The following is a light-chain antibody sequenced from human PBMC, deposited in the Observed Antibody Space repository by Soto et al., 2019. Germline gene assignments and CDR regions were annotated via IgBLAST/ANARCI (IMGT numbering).Light chain of an antibody. Sequence: DIHMTQSPSTLSASVGDRVTITCRASQSISEWLTWYQQKPGRAPKLLIYDVSSLESGVPSRFSGSGSETEFTLKISSLQPDDFATYYCQQYRRYPFTFGARTKVDIK. CDR3: QQYRRYPFT. CDR2: DVS. CDR1: QSISEW. V-gene: IGKV1-5*01. J-gene: IGKJ3*01.